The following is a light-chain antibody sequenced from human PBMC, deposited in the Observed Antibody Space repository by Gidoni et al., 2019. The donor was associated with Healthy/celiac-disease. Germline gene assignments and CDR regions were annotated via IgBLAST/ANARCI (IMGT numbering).Light chain of an antibody. CDR3: QQYDNLPRYT. CDR2: DAS. V-gene: IGKV1-33*01. J-gene: IGKJ2*01. Sequence: DIQMTQSPSSLSASVGDRVTITCQASQDISNYLNWYQQKPGKAPKLLIYDASNLETRVPSRLSGSGSGTDFTITISSLQPEDIATYYCQQYDNLPRYTFGQGTKLEIK. CDR1: QDISNY.